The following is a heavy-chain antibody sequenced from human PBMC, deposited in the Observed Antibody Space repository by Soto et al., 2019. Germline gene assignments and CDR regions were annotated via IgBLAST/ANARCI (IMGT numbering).Heavy chain of an antibody. CDR2: IYSGGNT. CDR1: EFTVRNYY. V-gene: IGHV3-53*01. J-gene: IGHJ2*01. Sequence: PGGSLRLSCAASEFTVRNYYMAWVRQTPGKGLEWVSVIYSGGNTYYADSVKGRFTISRDDSDNSLYLQMNSLSAEDTAVYYCVRREWSQWYLDLWGRGTQVSVSS. D-gene: IGHD3-3*01. CDR3: VRREWSQWYLDL.